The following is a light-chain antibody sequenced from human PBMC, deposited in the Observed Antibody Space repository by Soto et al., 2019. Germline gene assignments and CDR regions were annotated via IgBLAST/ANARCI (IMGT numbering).Light chain of an antibody. CDR1: SSDVGGYNY. J-gene: IGLJ1*01. Sequence: QSALTQPASVSGSPGQSITISCTGTSSDVGGYNYVSWYQQYPGKAPKLMIYDVSNRPSGVSNRFSGSKSGNTASLTISGLQAEAEADYYCSSYTSSSPYVFGTGTKVTVL. V-gene: IGLV2-14*01. CDR3: SSYTSSSPYV. CDR2: DVS.